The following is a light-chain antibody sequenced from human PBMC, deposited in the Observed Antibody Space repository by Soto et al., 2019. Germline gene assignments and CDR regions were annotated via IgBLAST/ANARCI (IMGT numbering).Light chain of an antibody. CDR3: ASYAGTKLFV. J-gene: IGLJ1*01. Sequence: QLVLTQPPSVSGAPGQRVTISCTGSSSNIGAGYDVHWYQQLPGTAPKLVIYEVTKRPSGVPDRFSGSKSGSTASLTVSGLQADDEAEYYCASYAGTKLFVFGSGTKLTVL. CDR2: EVT. CDR1: SSNIGAGYD. V-gene: IGLV1-40*01.